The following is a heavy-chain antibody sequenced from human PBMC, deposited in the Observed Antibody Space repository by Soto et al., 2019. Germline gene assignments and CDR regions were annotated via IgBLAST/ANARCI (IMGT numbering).Heavy chain of an antibody. Sequence: GGSLRLSCAASGFTFSSYAMHWVRQAPGKGLEWVAVISYDGSNKYYADSVKGRFTISRDNSKNTLYLQMNSLRAEDTAVYYCARDHYDILTGYYSYFDYWGQGTLVTVSS. D-gene: IGHD3-9*01. J-gene: IGHJ4*02. CDR3: ARDHYDILTGYYSYFDY. V-gene: IGHV3-30-3*01. CDR2: ISYDGSNK. CDR1: GFTFSSYA.